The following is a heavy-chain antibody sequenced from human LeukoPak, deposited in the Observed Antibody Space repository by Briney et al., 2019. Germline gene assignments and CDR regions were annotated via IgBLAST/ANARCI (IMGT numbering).Heavy chain of an antibody. J-gene: IGHJ4*02. D-gene: IGHD3-10*01. CDR1: GYTFTSYG. Sequence: GAAVKVSCKASGYTFTSYGISWVRQAPGQGLEGMGWISAYNGNTNYAQKLQGRVTMTTDTSTSTAYMELRSLRSDDTAVYYCGSDRGIWFGELLSYWGQGTLVTVSS. CDR3: GSDRGIWFGELLSY. V-gene: IGHV1-18*01. CDR2: ISAYNGNT.